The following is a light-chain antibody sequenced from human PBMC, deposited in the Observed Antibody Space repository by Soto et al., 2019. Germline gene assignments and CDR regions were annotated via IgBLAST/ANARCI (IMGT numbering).Light chain of an antibody. CDR2: WAS. CDR3: QQYYNTPIT. Sequence: DFVLTQSPDSLAVSLGERATINCKSSPSVLYYSRDKYLAWYQQKPGQPPKVLFYWASTRQSGVPDRFSASGSGTDFTLTISSVQAEDVAVYYCQQYYNTPITFGQGTRLEI. V-gene: IGKV4-1*01. CDR1: PSVLYYSRDKY. J-gene: IGKJ5*01.